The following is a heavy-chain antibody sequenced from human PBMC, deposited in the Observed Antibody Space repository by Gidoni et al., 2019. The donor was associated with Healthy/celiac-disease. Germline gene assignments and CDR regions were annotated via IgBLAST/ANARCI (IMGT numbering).Heavy chain of an antibody. CDR3: ARSPSDDILTGYYSRSGAFDI. D-gene: IGHD3-9*01. CDR2: IYYSGSN. J-gene: IGHJ3*02. V-gene: IGHV4-39*01. CDR1: GGSISSSSYY. Sequence: QLQLQESGPGLLHPSATLSLTCTVSGGSISSSSYYLGWIRQPPGKGLEWIVSIYYSGSNYYNPSLKSRVTISVDTSKNQFSLKLSSVTAADTAVDYCARSPSDDILTGYYSRSGAFDIWGQGTMVTVSS.